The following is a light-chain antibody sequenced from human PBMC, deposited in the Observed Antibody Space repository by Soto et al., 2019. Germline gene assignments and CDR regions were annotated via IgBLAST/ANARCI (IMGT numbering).Light chain of an antibody. CDR1: SSDVGSYNL. V-gene: IGLV2-23*01. J-gene: IGLJ1*01. CDR2: EGS. Sequence: QSALTQPASVSGSPGQSINISCTGTSSDVGSYNLVSWYQQHPGTAPKLMIYEGSKRPSGVSNRFSGSKSGNTASLTISGLQAEDEADYYCCSYACSSTFYVFGTGTKLTVL. CDR3: CSYACSSTFYV.